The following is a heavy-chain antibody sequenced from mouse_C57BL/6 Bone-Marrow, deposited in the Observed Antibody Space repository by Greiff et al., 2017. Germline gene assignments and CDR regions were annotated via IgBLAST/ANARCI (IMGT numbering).Heavy chain of an antibody. J-gene: IGHJ3*01. D-gene: IGHD1-1*01. Sequence: EVQLQQSGTVLARPGASVKMSCKTSGYTFTSYWMHWVKQRPGQGLEWIGAIYPGNSDTSYNQKFKGKAKLTAVTSASTAYMELSSLTNEDSAVYYYTRRDYYVPSWFAYWGQGTLVTVSA. CDR1: GYTFTSYW. CDR3: TRRDYYVPSWFAY. CDR2: IYPGNSDT. V-gene: IGHV1-5*01.